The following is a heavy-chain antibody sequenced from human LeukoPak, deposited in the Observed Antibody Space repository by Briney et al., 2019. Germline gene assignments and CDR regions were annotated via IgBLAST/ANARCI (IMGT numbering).Heavy chain of an antibody. D-gene: IGHD6-19*01. CDR3: AREVAGTPWIDY. CDR1: GGSISSYY. CDR2: IHYSGST. V-gene: IGHV4-59*12. Sequence: SETLSLTCTVSGGSISSYYWSWIRQPPGKGLEWIGYIHYSGSTNYDPSLKSRVTISVDMSKNQLSLKLSSVTAADTAVYYCAREVAGTPWIDYWGQGTLVTVSS. J-gene: IGHJ4*02.